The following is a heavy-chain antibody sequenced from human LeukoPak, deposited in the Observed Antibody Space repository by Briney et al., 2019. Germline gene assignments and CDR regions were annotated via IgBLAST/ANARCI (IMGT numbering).Heavy chain of an antibody. V-gene: IGHV4-34*01. CDR3: ARGRYYYGSGSYYPLFDY. D-gene: IGHD3-10*01. CDR2: INYSGST. CDR1: GGSFSGYY. J-gene: IGHJ4*02. Sequence: SETLSLTCAVYGGSFSGYYWSWIRQPPGKGLEWIGEINYSGSTNYNPSLKSRVTISVDTSKNQCSLKLSSVTAADTAVYYCARGRYYYGSGSYYPLFDYWGQGTLVTVSS.